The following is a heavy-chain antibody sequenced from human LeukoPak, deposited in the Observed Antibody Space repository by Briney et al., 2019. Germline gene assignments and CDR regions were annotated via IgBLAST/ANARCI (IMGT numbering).Heavy chain of an antibody. J-gene: IGHJ5*02. V-gene: IGHV1-2*06. D-gene: IGHD4-11*01. CDR3: ARPHTVLYNWFDP. CDR1: GYTFTGYY. Sequence: ASVKVSCTASGYTFTGYYMHWARQAPGQGLEWMGRINPNSGGTNYAQKFQGRVTMTRDTSISTAYMELSRLRSDDTAVYYCARPHTVLYNWFDPWGQGTLVTVSS. CDR2: INPNSGGT.